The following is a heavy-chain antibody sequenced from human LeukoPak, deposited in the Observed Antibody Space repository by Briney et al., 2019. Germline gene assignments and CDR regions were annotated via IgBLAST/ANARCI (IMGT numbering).Heavy chain of an antibody. CDR2: IYYSGST. J-gene: IGHJ6*03. D-gene: IGHD2-2*01. CDR3: ARHHCSSTSCYANYYYMDV. Sequence: SETLSLTCTVSGGSISSYYWSWIRQPPGKGLEWIGYIYYSGSTNYNPSLKSRVTISVDTSKNQFSLKLSSVTAADTAVYYCARHHCSSTSCYANYYYMDVWGKGTTVIVSS. CDR1: GGSISSYY. V-gene: IGHV4-59*08.